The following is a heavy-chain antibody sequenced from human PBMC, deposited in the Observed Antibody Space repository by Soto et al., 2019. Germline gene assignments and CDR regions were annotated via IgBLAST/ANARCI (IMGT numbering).Heavy chain of an antibody. CDR1: GGYISSSSYY. V-gene: IGHV4-39*01. CDR3: ARHSFDESFDY. Sequence: QLQLQESGPGLVKPSETLSLTCTVSGGYISSSSYYWVWIRQPPGKGLQWIGSIYYSGSTHYNPSLTSPVTISVDTSKNQFSLKLSSVTAADTAVYYCARHSFDESFDYWGQGTLVTVSS. J-gene: IGHJ4*02. CDR2: IYYSGST. D-gene: IGHD3-10*01.